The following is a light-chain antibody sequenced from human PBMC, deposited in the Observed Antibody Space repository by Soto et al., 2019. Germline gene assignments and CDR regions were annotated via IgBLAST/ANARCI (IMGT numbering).Light chain of an antibody. CDR3: CSFAASSTLYV. V-gene: IGLV2-14*01. Sequence: QSALTQTASVSGSPGQSITISCTGTSSDIGEYNYVSWYQHHPGKAPQLIIYEVSYRPSGVSDRFSGSKSGTTASLTISGLQAEDEADYYCCSFAASSTLYVFGTGTKLTVL. CDR1: SSDIGEYNY. CDR2: EVS. J-gene: IGLJ1*01.